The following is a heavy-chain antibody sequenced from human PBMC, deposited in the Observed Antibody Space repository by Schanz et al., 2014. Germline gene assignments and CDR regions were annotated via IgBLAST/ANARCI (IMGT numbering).Heavy chain of an antibody. J-gene: IGHJ4*02. CDR2: ITYNGGTI. CDR3: ARDRRNADLDY. V-gene: IGHV3-48*01. D-gene: IGHD1-1*01. CDR1: GFSFSRYS. Sequence: EVQLVESGGGLVKPGGSLRLSCAASGFSFSRYSMNWVRQAPGKGLEWISYITYNGGTIYYADSVKGRFTISRDNAKNSLYLEMNSLRAEDTALYYCARDRRNADLDYWGQGTLVTVSS.